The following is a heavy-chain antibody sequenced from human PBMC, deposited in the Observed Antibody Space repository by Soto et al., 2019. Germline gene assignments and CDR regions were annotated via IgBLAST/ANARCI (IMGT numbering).Heavy chain of an antibody. V-gene: IGHV4-34*01. CDR3: ARGFSITMVRGTSSGMDV. Sequence: SETLSLTCAVYGGSFSGYYWSWIRQPPGKGLEWIGEINHSGSTNYNPSLKSRVTISVDTSKNQFSLKLSSVTAADTAVYYCARGFSITMVRGTSSGMDVWGQGTTVT. J-gene: IGHJ6*02. CDR1: GGSFSGYY. D-gene: IGHD3-10*01. CDR2: INHSGST.